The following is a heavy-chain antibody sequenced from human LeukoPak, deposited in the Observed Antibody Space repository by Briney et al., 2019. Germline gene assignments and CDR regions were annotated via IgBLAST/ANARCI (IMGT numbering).Heavy chain of an antibody. CDR3: ARAVVYGSGPFDY. J-gene: IGHJ4*02. D-gene: IGHD3-10*01. Sequence: PSETLSLTSAVYGGSFSGYYWSWIRQPPGKGLEWIGEINHSGSTNYNPSLKSRVTISVDTSKNQFSLKLSSVTAADTAVYYCARAVVYGSGPFDYWGQGTLVTVSS. V-gene: IGHV4-34*01. CDR2: INHSGST. CDR1: GGSFSGYY.